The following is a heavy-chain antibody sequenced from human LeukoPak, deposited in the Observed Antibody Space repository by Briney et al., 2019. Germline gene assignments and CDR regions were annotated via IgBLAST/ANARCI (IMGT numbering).Heavy chain of an antibody. V-gene: IGHV3-23*01. J-gene: IGHJ4*02. CDR1: GFTLSSYA. CDR3: AISSWYGDFDY. D-gene: IGHD6-13*01. Sequence: PGGSLRLSCAASGFTLSSYAMSWGRQAPGKGLEWVSAISGSGGSTYYADSVKGRFTISRDNSKNTLYLQMNSLRAEDTAVYYCAISSWYGDFDYWGQGTLVTVSS. CDR2: ISGSGGST.